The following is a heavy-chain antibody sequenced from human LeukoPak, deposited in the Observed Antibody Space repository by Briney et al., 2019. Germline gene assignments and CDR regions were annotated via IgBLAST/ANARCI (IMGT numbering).Heavy chain of an antibody. CDR1: GGSISSDY. CDR3: VGGSATGIDY. V-gene: IGHV4-4*07. Sequence: SETLSLTCTVSGGSISSDYWSWVRQPAGKGLEWIGRIYSSGSTNYNPSLKSRVTMSVDTSKNQFSLKLSSVTAADTAVYYCVGGSATGIDYWGQGTLVTVSS. J-gene: IGHJ4*02. D-gene: IGHD3-10*01. CDR2: IYSSGST.